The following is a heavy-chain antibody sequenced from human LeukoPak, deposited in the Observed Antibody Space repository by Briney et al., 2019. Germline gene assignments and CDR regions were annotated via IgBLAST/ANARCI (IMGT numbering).Heavy chain of an antibody. CDR2: IKQDGSEK. Sequence: GGSLRLSCAASGFTFSRYWMTWVRQAPGKGLEWVANIKQDGSEKYYVDSVKGRFTISRDNAKNSLHLQMNSLRAEDTAVYYCARDVQAGPGYWGEGTLVTVSS. CDR3: ARDVQAGPGY. V-gene: IGHV3-7*01. D-gene: IGHD6-19*01. CDR1: GFTFSRYW. J-gene: IGHJ4*02.